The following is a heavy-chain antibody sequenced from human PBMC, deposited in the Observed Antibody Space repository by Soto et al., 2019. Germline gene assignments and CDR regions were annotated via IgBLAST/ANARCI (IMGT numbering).Heavy chain of an antibody. CDR1: GFTVSTYS. CDR3: ARVPHYDFWSGYYTDYYYGMDV. J-gene: IGHJ6*02. CDR2: AYGDMTT. D-gene: IGHD3-3*01. V-gene: IGHV3-53*01. Sequence: EVQLVESGGGLIQPGGSLRLYCAASGFTVSTYSMNWVRQAPGKGLEWVSVAYGDMTTYYADSVKGRFTISRDNAKNSLYLQMNSLRAEDTAVYYCARVPHYDFWSGYYTDYYYGMDVWGQGTTVTVSS.